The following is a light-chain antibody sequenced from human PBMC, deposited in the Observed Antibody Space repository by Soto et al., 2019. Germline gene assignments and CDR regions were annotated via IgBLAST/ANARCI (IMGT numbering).Light chain of an antibody. CDR2: GAS. Sequence: EIVMTQSPATLSVSPGERATLSCRASQRVGSNLAWYQQKPGQAPRLLMYGASTRATGIPARFSGSGSGTEFTLTISSLQSEDFATYYCQQYNSYSPWTFGQGTKVEIK. J-gene: IGKJ1*01. CDR3: QQYNSYSPWT. V-gene: IGKV3-15*01. CDR1: QRVGSN.